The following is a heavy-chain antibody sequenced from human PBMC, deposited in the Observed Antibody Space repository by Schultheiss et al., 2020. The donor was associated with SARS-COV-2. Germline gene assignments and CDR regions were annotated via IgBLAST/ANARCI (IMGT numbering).Heavy chain of an antibody. CDR1: GFTFSSYW. CDR3: AKEGGFVVVPAAMWNEFDP. D-gene: IGHD2-2*01. CDR2: INSDGSST. Sequence: GESLKISCAASGFTFSSYWMHWVRQAPGKGLVWVSRINSDGSSTSYADSVKGRFTISRDNAKNTLYLQMNSLRAEDTAVYYCAKEGGFVVVPAAMWNEFDPWGQGTLVTVSS. J-gene: IGHJ5*02. V-gene: IGHV3-74*01.